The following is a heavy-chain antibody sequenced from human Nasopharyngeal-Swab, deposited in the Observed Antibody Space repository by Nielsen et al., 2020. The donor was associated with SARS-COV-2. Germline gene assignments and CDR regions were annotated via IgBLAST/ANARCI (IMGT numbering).Heavy chain of an antibody. CDR1: GYTFSSYW. D-gene: IGHD2-15*01. CDR2: INIDGSVT. J-gene: IGHJ4*02. CDR3: ARELVVAAPFDY. Sequence: GESLKISCAASGYTFSSYWMHWVRQAPGKGLVWVSRINIDGSVTDYADSVKGRFTISRDNSKNTLYLQMNSLRAEDTAVYYCARELVVAAPFDYWGQGTRVTVSS. V-gene: IGHV3-74*01.